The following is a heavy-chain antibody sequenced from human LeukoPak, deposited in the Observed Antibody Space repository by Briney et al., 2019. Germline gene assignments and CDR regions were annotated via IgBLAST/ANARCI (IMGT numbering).Heavy chain of an antibody. D-gene: IGHD3-10*01. Sequence: PGGSLRLSCAASGFTFSNSALSWVRQAPGKGLEWVSSISSSSSYIYYADSVKGRFTISRDNAKNSLYLQMNSLRAEDTAVYYCARDSVRGVSEFDYWGQGTLVTVSS. CDR1: GFTFSNSA. V-gene: IGHV3-21*01. CDR3: ARDSVRGVSEFDY. J-gene: IGHJ4*02. CDR2: ISSSSSYI.